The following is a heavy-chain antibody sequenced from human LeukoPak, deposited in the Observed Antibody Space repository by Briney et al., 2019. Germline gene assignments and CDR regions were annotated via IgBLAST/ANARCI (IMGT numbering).Heavy chain of an antibody. V-gene: IGHV3-30*02. J-gene: IGHJ1*01. CDR1: GFTFSTYG. Sequence: GGSLRLSCAASGFTFSTYGMHWVRQAPGEGLEWVAFIRYDGSNKYYADSVKGRFTISRDNSKNTLYLQMNSLRTEDTAVYYCAKAHIVVVTAIKAGYFHHWGQGTLVTVSS. D-gene: IGHD2-21*02. CDR3: AKAHIVVVTAIKAGYFHH. CDR2: IRYDGSNK.